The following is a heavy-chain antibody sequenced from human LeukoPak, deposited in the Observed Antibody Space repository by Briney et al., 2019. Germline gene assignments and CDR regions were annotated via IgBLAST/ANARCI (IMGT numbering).Heavy chain of an antibody. D-gene: IGHD6-13*01. V-gene: IGHV3-30-3*01. CDR1: GVTFDDYA. CDR2: ISDDGSNK. Sequence: GRSLRLSCAASGVTFDDYAMHWVRQAPGKGLEGVAGISDDGSNKYYADSVKGRFTISRDKSKNTLYLQMNSLRAEATAVYYCAREAGTSTQYYFDYWGQGTLVTVSS. J-gene: IGHJ4*02. CDR3: AREAGTSTQYYFDY.